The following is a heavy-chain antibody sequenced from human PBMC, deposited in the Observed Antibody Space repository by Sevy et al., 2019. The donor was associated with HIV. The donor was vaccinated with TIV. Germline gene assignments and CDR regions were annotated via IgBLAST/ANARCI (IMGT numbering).Heavy chain of an antibody. Sequence: GESLKISCKGSGYSFTDHWIGWVRQKPGKGLEWMGIIYPDDSETRYSPSFQGQVTFSAEKSINTAYLQWSRLKASDTAMYYCATSRSGYPDSSGYYIYWGQGTLVTVSS. J-gene: IGHJ4*02. CDR3: ATSRSGYPDSSGYYIY. CDR2: IYPDDSET. CDR1: GYSFTDHW. V-gene: IGHV5-51*01. D-gene: IGHD3-22*01.